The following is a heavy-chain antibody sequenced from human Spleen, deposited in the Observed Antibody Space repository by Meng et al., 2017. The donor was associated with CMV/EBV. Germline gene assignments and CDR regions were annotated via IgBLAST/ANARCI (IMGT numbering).Heavy chain of an antibody. CDR3: ARTRRDGYNLDAFDI. CDR1: GFSLSTSGMC. CDR2: IDWDDDK. V-gene: IGHV2-70*20. J-gene: IGHJ3*02. Sequence: GPTLVKPTQTLTLTCTFSGFSLSTSGMCVSCVRQPPGKALEWLALIDWDDDKYYSTSLKTRLTISKDTSKNQVVLTMTNMDPVDTPTYYCARTRRDGYNLDAFDIWGQGTMVTVSS. D-gene: IGHD5-24*01.